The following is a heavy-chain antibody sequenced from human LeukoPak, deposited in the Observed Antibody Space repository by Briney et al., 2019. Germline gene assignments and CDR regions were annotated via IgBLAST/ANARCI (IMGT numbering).Heavy chain of an antibody. Sequence: SETLSLPCTVSGGSISSYYWRWIRQPPGKGLEWIGYIYYSGSTNYNPSLKSRVTISVDTSKNQFSLKLSSVTAADTAVYYCAGYSGSYWPGAFDIWGQGTMVTVSS. CDR1: GGSISSYY. V-gene: IGHV4-59*08. J-gene: IGHJ3*02. D-gene: IGHD1-26*01. CDR2: IYYSGST. CDR3: AGYSGSYWPGAFDI.